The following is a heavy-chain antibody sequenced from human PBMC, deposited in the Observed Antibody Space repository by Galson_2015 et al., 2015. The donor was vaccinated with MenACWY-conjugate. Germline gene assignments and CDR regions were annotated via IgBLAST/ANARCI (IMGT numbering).Heavy chain of an antibody. CDR1: GFTFSTYA. D-gene: IGHD6-25*01. V-gene: IGHV3-23*01. J-gene: IGHJ4*02. CDR2: VSASGDST. CDR3: AKDHAALAAHHLGYYFDS. Sequence: SLRLSCAASGFTFSTYAMSWVRQAPGKGLEWVSTVSASGDSTYHTDSVKGRFTVSRDNSRDMLYLQMNSLRADDTAVYYCAKDHAALAAHHLGYYFDSWGQGTLVTVSS.